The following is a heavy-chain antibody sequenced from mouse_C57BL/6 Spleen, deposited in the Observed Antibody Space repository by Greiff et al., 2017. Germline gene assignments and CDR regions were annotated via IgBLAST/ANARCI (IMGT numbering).Heavy chain of an antibody. CDR1: GYTFTDYN. CDR2: INPNNGGT. D-gene: IGHD2-4*01. Sequence: DVQLQESGPELVKPGASVKMSCKASGYTFTDYNMHWVKQSHGKSLEWIGYINPNNGGTSYNQKFKGKDTLTVNKSSSTAYMELRSLTSEDSAVYYCARDDYDGDYWGQGTTLTVSS. J-gene: IGHJ2*01. V-gene: IGHV1-22*01. CDR3: ARDDYDGDY.